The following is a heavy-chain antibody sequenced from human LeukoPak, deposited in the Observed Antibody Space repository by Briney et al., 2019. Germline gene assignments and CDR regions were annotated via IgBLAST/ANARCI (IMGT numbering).Heavy chain of an antibody. CDR2: ISYSGST. V-gene: IGHV4-59*01. J-gene: IGHJ5*02. Sequence: SETLSLTCTVSGGSISSYYWSWIRQPPGKGLEWIACISYSGSTKYNPSLKSRVTISVDTSKNRLSLKLSSVTAADTAVYYCGREPGLDSSGYLNWFDPGGQGTLVTVSS. CDR1: GGSISSYY. CDR3: GREPGLDSSGYLNWFDP. D-gene: IGHD3-22*01.